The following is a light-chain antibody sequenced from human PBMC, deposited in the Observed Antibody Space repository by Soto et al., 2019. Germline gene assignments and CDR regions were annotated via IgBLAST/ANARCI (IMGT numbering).Light chain of an antibody. Sequence: DIVLTQSPATLSLSPGERATLSCRASQSVGSNLAWYQQKPGQAPRLLIYDASNRATGIPARFSGTGSGTDFTLPIKSLEPEDFAVYYCQQRTNWPAFTFGPGTKVDIK. V-gene: IGKV3-11*01. CDR1: QSVGSN. CDR3: QQRTNWPAFT. J-gene: IGKJ3*01. CDR2: DAS.